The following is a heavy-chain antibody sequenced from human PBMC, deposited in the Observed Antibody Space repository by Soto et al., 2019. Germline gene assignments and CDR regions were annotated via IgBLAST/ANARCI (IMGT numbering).Heavy chain of an antibody. Sequence: GGSLRLSCAASGFTFSNYAMGWVRQAPGEGLEWVSHISSGGLIFYADSVRGRFTISRDNAKNSLYLQMNSLRAEDTAVYYCARDPGSYLDYWGQGTLVTVSS. J-gene: IGHJ4*02. D-gene: IGHD1-26*01. CDR1: GFTFSNYA. V-gene: IGHV3-48*04. CDR2: ISSGGLI. CDR3: ARDPGSYLDY.